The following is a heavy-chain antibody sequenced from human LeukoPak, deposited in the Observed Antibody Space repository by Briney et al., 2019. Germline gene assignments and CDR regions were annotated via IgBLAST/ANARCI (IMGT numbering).Heavy chain of an antibody. Sequence: GGSLRLSCAASGFIFDDYGMSWVRHAPGKGLEWVSGINWNGGSTGYADSVKGRFTISRDNAKNSLYLQMNSLRAEDTALYYCARVSDLYYYYYYMDVWGKGTTVTVSS. V-gene: IGHV3-20*04. CDR3: ARVSDLYYYYYYMDV. CDR2: INWNGGST. CDR1: GFIFDDYG. J-gene: IGHJ6*03.